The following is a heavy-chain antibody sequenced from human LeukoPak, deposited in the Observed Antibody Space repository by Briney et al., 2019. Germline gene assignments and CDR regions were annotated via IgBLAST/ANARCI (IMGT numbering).Heavy chain of an antibody. CDR3: ARDLGDPRPSPYGMDV. D-gene: IGHD3-16*01. V-gene: IGHV3-30-3*01. Sequence: GGSLRLSCAASGFTFSSYAMQWVRQAPGKGLEWVAVISYDGSNKYYADSVKGRFTISRDNSKNTLYLQMNSLRAEDTAVYYCARDLGDPRPSPYGMDVWGQGTTVTVSS. J-gene: IGHJ6*02. CDR1: GFTFSSYA. CDR2: ISYDGSNK.